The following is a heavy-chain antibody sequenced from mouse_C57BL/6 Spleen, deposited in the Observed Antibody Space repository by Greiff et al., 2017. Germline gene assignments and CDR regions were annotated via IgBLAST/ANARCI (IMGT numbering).Heavy chain of an antibody. CDR1: GYTFTSYG. Sequence: QVQLQQSGAELVRPGASVKLSCKASGYTFTSYGISWVKQRTGQGLEWIGEIYPRSGNTYYNEKFKGKATLTADKSSSTAYMELRSLTSEDSAVYFCARDDYDGAWFAYWGQGTLVTVSA. J-gene: IGHJ3*01. D-gene: IGHD2-4*01. CDR2: IYPRSGNT. CDR3: ARDDYDGAWFAY. V-gene: IGHV1-81*01.